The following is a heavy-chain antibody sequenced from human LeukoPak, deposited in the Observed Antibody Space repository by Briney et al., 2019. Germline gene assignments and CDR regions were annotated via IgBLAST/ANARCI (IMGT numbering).Heavy chain of an antibody. CDR2: ISYDGSNK. CDR1: GFTFSSYA. D-gene: IGHD1-26*01. Sequence: GGSLRLSCAASGFTFSSYAMHWVRQAPGKGLEWVAVISYDGSNKYYADSVKGRFTISRDNSKNTLYLQMNSLRAEDTAVYYCARSTILPRTYYFDYWGQGTLVTVSS. V-gene: IGHV3-30-3*01. CDR3: ARSTILPRTYYFDY. J-gene: IGHJ4*02.